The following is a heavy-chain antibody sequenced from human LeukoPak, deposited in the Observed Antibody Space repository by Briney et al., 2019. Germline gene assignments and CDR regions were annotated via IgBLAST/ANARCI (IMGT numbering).Heavy chain of an antibody. J-gene: IGHJ4*02. CDR1: VFCFSRFW. Sequence: PGGSLRFSCEASVFCFSRFWMHWVRQAPGEGLVWVSRLNEDGGITNYADFAKGRFTISRDNARNTLYLQMNSLSADDTAVYYCTRDIGGRSAYWGQGTLVTVSS. V-gene: IGHV3-74*01. D-gene: IGHD3-16*01. CDR2: LNEDGGIT. CDR3: TRDIGGRSAY.